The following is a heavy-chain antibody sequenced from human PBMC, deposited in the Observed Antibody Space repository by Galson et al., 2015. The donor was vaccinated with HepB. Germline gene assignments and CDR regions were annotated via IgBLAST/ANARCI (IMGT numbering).Heavy chain of an antibody. CDR1: GFTFSGSA. V-gene: IGHV3-73*01. CDR3: TRLGDLSGYSSL. J-gene: IGHJ4*02. Sequence: SLRLSCAASGFTFSGSAMHWVRQASGRGLEWVGRIGSNANSYATAYAASVKGRFTISRDDSKNTAYMQMNSLKTEDTAVYYCTRLGDLSGYSSLWGQGTLVTVSS. CDR2: IGSNANSYAT. D-gene: IGHD6-13*01.